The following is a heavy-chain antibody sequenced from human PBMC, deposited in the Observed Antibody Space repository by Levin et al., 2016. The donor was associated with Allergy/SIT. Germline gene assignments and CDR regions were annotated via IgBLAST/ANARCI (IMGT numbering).Heavy chain of an antibody. CDR1: GYTFRNYG. CDR2: ISGYSGNT. D-gene: IGHD3-3*02. J-gene: IGHJ6*02. Sequence: ASVKVSCKASGYTFRNYGISWLRQAPGQGLEWMGWISGYSGNTHYQQKFQGRIMMTTDTFASTAYMELRSLRSDDTAVYYCARDKYCTSVTCRLYNSIYYHGLDVWGQGTTVTVSS. V-gene: IGHV1-18*04. CDR3: ARDKYCTSVTCRLYNSIYYHGLDV.